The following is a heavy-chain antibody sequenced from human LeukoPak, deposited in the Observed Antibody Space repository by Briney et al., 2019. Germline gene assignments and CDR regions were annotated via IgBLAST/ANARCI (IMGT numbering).Heavy chain of an antibody. CDR2: IYYSGST. CDR1: GGSISSSSYC. V-gene: IGHV4-39*01. D-gene: IGHD5-18*01. Sequence: TSETLSLTCTVSGGSISSSSYCWGWIRQPPGKGLEWIGSIYYSGSTYYNPSLKSRVTISVDTSKNQFSLKLSSVTAADTAVYYCARPAIDVDTAMVSWYFDLWGRGTLVTVSS. J-gene: IGHJ2*01. CDR3: ARPAIDVDTAMVSWYFDL.